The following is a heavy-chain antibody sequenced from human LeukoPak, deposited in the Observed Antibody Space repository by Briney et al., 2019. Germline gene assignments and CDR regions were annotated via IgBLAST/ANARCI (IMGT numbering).Heavy chain of an antibody. J-gene: IGHJ4*02. CDR1: GFTFSSTW. V-gene: IGHV3-15*01. Sequence: PGGSLRLSCAVSGFTFSSTWMTWVRQAPGKGLEWVGRIKSKSSGGSTDYAAPVTGRFNISRDDSQNTLYLQMYSLKTQDADVYYCTTIMAVSGSYSAAYNYWGQGTLVTVSS. D-gene: IGHD3-10*01. CDR2: IKSKSSGGST. CDR3: TTIMAVSGSYSAAYNY.